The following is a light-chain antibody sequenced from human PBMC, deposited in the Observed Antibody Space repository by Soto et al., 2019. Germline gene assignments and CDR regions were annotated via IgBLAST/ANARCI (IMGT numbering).Light chain of an antibody. CDR1: QSISSW. J-gene: IGKJ1*01. V-gene: IGKV1-5*03. Sequence: DIQMTQSPSTLSASVGDRVTITCRASQSISSWLAWYQQKPGKAPKLLIYKASSLESGVPSRFSGSGSGTEFTLTISSLQPDYFATYYCQQFETFGQGTKVEIK. CDR2: KAS. CDR3: QQFET.